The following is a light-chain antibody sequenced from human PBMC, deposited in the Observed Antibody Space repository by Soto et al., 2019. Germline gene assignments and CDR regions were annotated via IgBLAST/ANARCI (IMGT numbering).Light chain of an antibody. CDR1: SSDVGGYKY. Sequence: QSALTQPASVSGSPGQSITISCTGTSSDVGGYKYVSWYQQHPGKAPKLLIYTVSNRPSGVSNRFSGSKSGNTASLTISGLQAEHEADYYCSSYTSSSSYVFGTGTKVTVL. J-gene: IGLJ1*01. CDR3: SSYTSSSSYV. CDR2: TVS. V-gene: IGLV2-14*01.